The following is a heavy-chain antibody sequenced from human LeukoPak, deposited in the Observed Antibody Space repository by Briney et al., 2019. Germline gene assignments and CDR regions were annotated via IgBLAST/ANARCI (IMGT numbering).Heavy chain of an antibody. J-gene: IGHJ3*02. Sequence: PGGSLRLSCAASGFTFSSYGMTWVRQAPGKGLEWVSSISDDGATTYYADSVKGRFNISRDNSKNTLDLQMSSLRAEDTAVYYCAKAYGDYPHGFDIWGQGTMVTVSS. CDR2: ISDDGATT. D-gene: IGHD4-17*01. CDR3: AKAYGDYPHGFDI. V-gene: IGHV3-23*01. CDR1: GFTFSSYG.